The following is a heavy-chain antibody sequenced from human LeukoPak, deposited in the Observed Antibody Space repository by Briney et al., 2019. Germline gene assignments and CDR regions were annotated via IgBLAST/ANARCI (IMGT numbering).Heavy chain of an antibody. V-gene: IGHV3-23*01. Sequence: GGSLRLSCAASGFTFSSYATSWVRQAPGKGLEWVSAISGSGGSTYYADSVKGRFTISRDNSKNTLYLQMNSLRAEDTAVYYCAKEGNYDFWSGYYQIDYWGQGTLVTVSS. D-gene: IGHD3-3*01. J-gene: IGHJ4*02. CDR3: AKEGNYDFWSGYYQIDY. CDR2: ISGSGGST. CDR1: GFTFSSYA.